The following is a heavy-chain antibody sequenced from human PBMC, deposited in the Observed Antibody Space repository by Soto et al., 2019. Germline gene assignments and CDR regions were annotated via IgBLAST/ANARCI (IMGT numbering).Heavy chain of an antibody. CDR2: IFPNGDRT. J-gene: IGHJ5*02. Sequence: ASVKVSCKSSGYIFTNFYLHWVRQAPGQGLEWMGVIFPNGDRTSYAQSFQGRVTMTRDTSTSTDQMELSSLTCEDTAVYYCASGYRVAATRWWFDPWGQGTLVTVSS. D-gene: IGHD2-15*01. CDR3: ASGYRVAATRWWFDP. V-gene: IGHV1-46*01. CDR1: GYIFTNFY.